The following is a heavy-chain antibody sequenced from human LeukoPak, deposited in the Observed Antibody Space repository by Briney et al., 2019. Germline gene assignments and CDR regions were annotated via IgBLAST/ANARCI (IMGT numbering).Heavy chain of an antibody. CDR3: AREDHSNYNY. J-gene: IGHJ4*02. CDR1: GFPFSSCW. D-gene: IGHD4-11*01. Sequence: GGSLRLSCAASGFPFSSCWMSWVRQAPGKGLEWVANIKQDGGEKFYVDFVKGRFTISRDNAKNSLYLQMNSLRVEDTAVYYCAREDHSNYNYWGQGTLVTVSS. V-gene: IGHV3-7*01. CDR2: IKQDGGEK.